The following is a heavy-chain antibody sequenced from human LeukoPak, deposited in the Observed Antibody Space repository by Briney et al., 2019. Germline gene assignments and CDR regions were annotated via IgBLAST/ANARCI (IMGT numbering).Heavy chain of an antibody. CDR3: ATDLGITIFGSFDL. CDR1: GYTFTSYY. CDR2: INPSGGST. J-gene: IGHJ2*01. V-gene: IGHV1-46*01. D-gene: IGHD3-3*01. Sequence: ASVKVSCKASGYTFTSYYIHWVRQAPGQGLEWMGIINPSGGSTSYAQKFQGRVTMTKDTSTSTVYMELSSLRSEDTAVYYCATDLGITIFGSFDLWGRGTLVTVSS.